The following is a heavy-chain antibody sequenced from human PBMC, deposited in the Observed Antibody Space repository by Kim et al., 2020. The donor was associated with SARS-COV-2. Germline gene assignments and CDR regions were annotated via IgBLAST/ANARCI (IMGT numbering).Heavy chain of an antibody. J-gene: IGHJ6*02. V-gene: IGHV1-18*01. D-gene: IGHD6-13*01. CDR1: GYTFTSYG. Sequence: ASVKVSCKASGYTFTSYGISWVRQAPGQGLEWMGWISAYNGNTNYAQKLQGRVTMTTDTSTSTAYMELRSLRSDDTAVYYCARDAEGEYSSSWYAYYYYYGMDVWGQGTTVTVSS. CDR3: ARDAEGEYSSSWYAYYYYYGMDV. CDR2: ISAYNGNT.